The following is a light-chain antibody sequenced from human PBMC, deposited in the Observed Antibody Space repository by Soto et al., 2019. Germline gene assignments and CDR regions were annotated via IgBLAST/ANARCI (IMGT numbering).Light chain of an antibody. V-gene: IGLV1-44*01. CDR3: AVWDDSLHGV. J-gene: IGLJ3*02. Sequence: QSVLTQPPSASGTPGQRVTISCSGSSSNIGRNTVNWYQQVPGTAPNVLIYNNNQRPSGVPDRFSGSKSGTAASLAISGLRSEDEADYYCAVWDDSLHGVFGGGTKLTVL. CDR2: NNN. CDR1: SSNIGRNT.